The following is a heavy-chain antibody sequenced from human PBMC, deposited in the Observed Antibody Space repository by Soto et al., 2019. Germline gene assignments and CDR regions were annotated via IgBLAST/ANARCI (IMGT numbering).Heavy chain of an antibody. J-gene: IGHJ4*02. CDR3: ARAVAGGYDY. CDR1: GFTFSDYY. CDR2: ISTSGSIM. V-gene: IGHV3-11*01. D-gene: IGHD6-19*01. Sequence: QVQLVESGGGLVKPGGSLRLSCAASGFTFSDYYMTWIRQAPGKGPEWVSHISTSGSIMYHADSVKGRFNISRDNAKNSLYLQMNSMRAEDTAVYYCARAVAGGYDYWGQGTLVTVSS.